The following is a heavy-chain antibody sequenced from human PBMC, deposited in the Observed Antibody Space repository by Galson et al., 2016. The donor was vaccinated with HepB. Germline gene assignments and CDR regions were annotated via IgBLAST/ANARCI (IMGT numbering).Heavy chain of an antibody. J-gene: IGHJ5*01. CDR1: SDSLSTSDW. D-gene: IGHD4-23*01. CDR3: AVDYGGNSAFDS. CDR2: INDSGTT. Sequence: SETLSLTCTVSSDSLSTSDWWSWVRQSPRKGLEWIGEINDSGTTNYNPSLKSRVTMSVDKSKNQFSLRLNSVTAADTAVYYCAVDYGGNSAFDSWGQGTLATVSS. V-gene: IGHV4-4*02.